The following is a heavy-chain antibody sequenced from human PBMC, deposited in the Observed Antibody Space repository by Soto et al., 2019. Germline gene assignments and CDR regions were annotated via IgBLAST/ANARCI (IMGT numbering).Heavy chain of an antibody. J-gene: IGHJ6*03. CDR3: ARRLTTAHSHHYYYYYMDV. Sequence: QVQLQESGPGLVKPSETLSLTCTVSGGSISSYYWSWIRQPPGKGLEWIGYIYYSGSTNYNPSLKSRVTISVDTSKNQFSLKLSSVTAADTAVYYCARRLTTAHSHHYYYYYMDVWGKGTTVTVSS. CDR2: IYYSGST. D-gene: IGHD4-17*01. CDR1: GGSISSYY. V-gene: IGHV4-59*08.